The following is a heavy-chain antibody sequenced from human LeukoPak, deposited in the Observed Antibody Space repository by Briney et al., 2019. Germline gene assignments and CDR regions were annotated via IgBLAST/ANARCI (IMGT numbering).Heavy chain of an antibody. Sequence: SETLSLTCTVPGSMHNYYLGWIRQPPGTGLEWIGYIHYNGITNYNPSLKSRVTMSLDTSKNQVSLKLNSVTAADTAVYYCARHISSGGTYAHFDYWGQGTLVTVSS. CDR2: IHYNGIT. CDR1: GSMHNYY. J-gene: IGHJ4*02. D-gene: IGHD1-26*01. CDR3: ARHISSGGTYAHFDY. V-gene: IGHV4-59*08.